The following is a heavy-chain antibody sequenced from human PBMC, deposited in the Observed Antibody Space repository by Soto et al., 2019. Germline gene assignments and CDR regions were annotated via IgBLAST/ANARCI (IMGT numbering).Heavy chain of an antibody. CDR2: IYSGGST. V-gene: IGHV3-53*02. CDR3: ASLGATPAGDY. D-gene: IGHD1-26*01. J-gene: IGHJ4*02. CDR1: GFTVSSNY. Sequence: EVQLVETGGGLIQPGGSLRLSCAASGFTVSSNYMSWVRQAPGKGLEWVSVIYSGGSTYYADSVKGRFTISRDNSKNTLYLQMNSLRAEDPAVYYCASLGATPAGDYWGQGNLVTVSS.